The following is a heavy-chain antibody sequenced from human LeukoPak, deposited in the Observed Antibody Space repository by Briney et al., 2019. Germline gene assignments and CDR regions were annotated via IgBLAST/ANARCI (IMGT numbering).Heavy chain of an antibody. J-gene: IGHJ4*02. D-gene: IGHD3-9*01. CDR3: TRYYDILTGYTPFDY. CDR2: ISSSGSTI. CDR1: GFTFSDYY. V-gene: IGHV3-11*01. Sequence: GGSLRLSCAASGFTFSDYYMSWVRQAPGQGLEYLSYISSSGSTIYYADSVKGRFTVSRDNAKNSLYLQMNSLRAEDTAVYYCTRYYDILTGYTPFDYWGQGTLVTVSS.